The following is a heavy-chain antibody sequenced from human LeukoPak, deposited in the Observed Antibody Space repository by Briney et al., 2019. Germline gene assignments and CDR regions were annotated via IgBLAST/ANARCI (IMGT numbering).Heavy chain of an antibody. Sequence: SVKVSCKASGGTFSSYAISWVRQAPGQGLEWMGGIIPIFGTANYAQKFQGRVTITADESTSTAYMELSSLRSEDTAVYYCATVTNNGYYYYGMDVWGQGTTVTVSS. CDR3: ATVTNNGYYYYGMDV. CDR1: GGTFSSYA. CDR2: IIPIFGTA. J-gene: IGHJ6*02. D-gene: IGHD1-14*01. V-gene: IGHV1-69*13.